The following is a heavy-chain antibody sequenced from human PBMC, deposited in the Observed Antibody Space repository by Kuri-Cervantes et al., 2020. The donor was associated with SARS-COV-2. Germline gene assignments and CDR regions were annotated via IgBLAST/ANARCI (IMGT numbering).Heavy chain of an antibody. J-gene: IGHJ4*02. Sequence: GGSLRLSCAASGFTFSDYYMSWIRQAPGKGLQWVSSISGDGTATNYADSVQGRFTISRDNSRSALYLRMNSLRADDTATYFCATSTDFGAFIIPGDYWGQGTQVTVSS. CDR2: ISGDGTAT. D-gene: IGHD3-3*01. CDR1: GFTFSDYY. V-gene: IGHV3-11*03. CDR3: ATSTDFGAFIIPGDY.